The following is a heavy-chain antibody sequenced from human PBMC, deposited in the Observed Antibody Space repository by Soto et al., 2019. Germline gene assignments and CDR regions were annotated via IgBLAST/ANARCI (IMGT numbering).Heavy chain of an antibody. D-gene: IGHD3-3*01. CDR3: AADRITIFGVAQSDAFDI. CDR1: GFTFTSSA. J-gene: IGHJ3*02. V-gene: IGHV1-58*01. CDR2: IVVGGGNT. Sequence: SVKVSCKVSGFTFTSSAVQWVRQARGQRLEWIGWIVVGGGNTNYAQKFQERVTITRDMSTSTAYMELSSLRSEDTAVYYCAADRITIFGVAQSDAFDIWGQGTMVTVSS.